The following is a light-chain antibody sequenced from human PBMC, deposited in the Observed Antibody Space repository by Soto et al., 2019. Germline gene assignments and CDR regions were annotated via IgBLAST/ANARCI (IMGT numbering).Light chain of an antibody. V-gene: IGKV3-11*01. CDR2: DAT. CDR1: QSMDIF. J-gene: IGKJ4*01. Sequence: EIVLTQSPATLSLSPGERATLSCRASQSMDIFLAWYQHKPGQAPRLLIYDATNRATGIPARFRGSGSGTDFTLTISSLEPEDFAVYYCQQRSRSPPLTFGGGTKVEI. CDR3: QQRSRSPPLT.